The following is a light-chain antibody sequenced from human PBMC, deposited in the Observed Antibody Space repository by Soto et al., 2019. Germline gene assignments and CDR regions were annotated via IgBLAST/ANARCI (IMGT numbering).Light chain of an antibody. CDR1: QAISTY. Sequence: DTQLTQSPSFLSASVGDRVTITCRASQAISTYLAWYQQKPGKAPNLLIYAASTLQSGVPSRFSGSGSGTEFTLTISSLQPEDFATYYCQQLYNYPITFGQGTRLEIK. CDR3: QQLYNYPIT. J-gene: IGKJ5*01. CDR2: AAS. V-gene: IGKV1-9*01.